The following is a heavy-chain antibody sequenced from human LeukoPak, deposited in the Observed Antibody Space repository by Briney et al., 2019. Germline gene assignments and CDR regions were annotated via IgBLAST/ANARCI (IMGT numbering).Heavy chain of an antibody. CDR3: ARGSGVDTAMATEGYYFDY. V-gene: IGHV4-39*07. CDR2: IYYSGST. Sequence: SETLSLTCTVSGGSISSSSYYWGWIRQPPGKGLEWIGSIYYSGSTNYNPSLKSRVTISVDTSKNQFSLKLSSVTAADTAVYYCARGSGVDTAMATEGYYFDYWGQGTLVTVSS. D-gene: IGHD5-18*01. J-gene: IGHJ4*02. CDR1: GGSISSSSYY.